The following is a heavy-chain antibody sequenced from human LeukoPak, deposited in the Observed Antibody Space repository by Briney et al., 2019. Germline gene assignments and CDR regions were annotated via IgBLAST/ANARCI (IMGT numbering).Heavy chain of an antibody. D-gene: IGHD3-16*01. V-gene: IGHV3-23*01. CDR2: ISHDDANK. Sequence: GGSQRLSCAAAGYTFYNYAVTWVRQAPGKGLEWVSSISHDDANKHYADSVKGRFTISRDNSKNTVFLQMDSLRAEDTAVYSCGKYGSGQLWLLGWYFDFWGRGTLVSVSS. CDR3: GKYGSGQLWLLGWYFDF. J-gene: IGHJ2*01. CDR1: GYTFYNYA.